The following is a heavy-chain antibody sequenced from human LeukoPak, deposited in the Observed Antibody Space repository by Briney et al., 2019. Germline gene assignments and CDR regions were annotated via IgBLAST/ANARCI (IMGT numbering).Heavy chain of an antibody. D-gene: IGHD1-26*01. Sequence: SQTLLLTCAISGDSVSSKSASWNWIRQSPSRGLEWLGRTYSRSKWFNDYAVSVKSRITVSPDTSKNQSSLHLTSVTPDDTAVYYCARGTGSLDYWGQGTLVTVSS. CDR2: TYSRSKWFN. V-gene: IGHV6-1*01. J-gene: IGHJ4*02. CDR1: GDSVSSKSAS. CDR3: ARGTGSLDY.